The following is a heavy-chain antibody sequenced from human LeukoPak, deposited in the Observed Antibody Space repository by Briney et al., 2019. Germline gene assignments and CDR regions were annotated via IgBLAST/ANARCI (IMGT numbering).Heavy chain of an antibody. J-gene: IGHJ4*02. CDR2: ISAYNGNT. CDR1: GGTFSSYA. D-gene: IGHD6-13*01. Sequence: ASVKVSCKASGGTFSSYAISWVRQAPGQGLEWMGWISAYNGNTNYAQKLQGRVTMTTDTSTSTAYMELRSLRSDDTAVYYCARDSSSSWYWLVDYWGQGTLVTVSS. V-gene: IGHV1-18*01. CDR3: ARDSSSSWYWLVDY.